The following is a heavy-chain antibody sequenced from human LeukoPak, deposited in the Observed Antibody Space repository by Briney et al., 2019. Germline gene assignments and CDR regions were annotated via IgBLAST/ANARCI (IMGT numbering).Heavy chain of an antibody. D-gene: IGHD3-22*01. CDR3: ARDYYDSSGYYRPFDY. CDR2: ISSSGSTI. V-gene: IGHV3-11*01. CDR1: GFTFSDYY. Sequence: GGSLRLSCAASGFTFSDYYMSWIRQAPGKGLEWVSYISSSGSTIYYADSVKGRFTISRDNAKNSLYLQMNSLRAEDTAVYYCARDYYDSSGYYRPFDYWGQGTLVTVSS. J-gene: IGHJ4*02.